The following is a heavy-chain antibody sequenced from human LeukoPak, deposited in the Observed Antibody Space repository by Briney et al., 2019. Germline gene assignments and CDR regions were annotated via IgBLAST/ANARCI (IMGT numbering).Heavy chain of an antibody. J-gene: IGHJ2*01. Sequence: GGPLRLSCAAPGFTFSKDDFHWVRQAPGKGLEWVAAIGVTGDTYYADSVKGRFTISREDAANSLYLQMRSLGAGDTALYYRTKEFCGSRAACAGGSYYDFWGRGALVTVSS. CDR2: IGVTGDT. CDR1: GFTFSKDD. CDR3: TKEFCGSRAACAGGSYYDF. V-gene: IGHV3-13*01. D-gene: IGHD2-15*01.